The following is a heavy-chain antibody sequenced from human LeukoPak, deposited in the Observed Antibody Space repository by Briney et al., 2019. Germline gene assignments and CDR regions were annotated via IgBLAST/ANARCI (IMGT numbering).Heavy chain of an antibody. CDR3: AREMGVVGAKDY. V-gene: IGHV4-30-2*01. D-gene: IGHD1-26*01. Sequence: SETLSLTCTVSGGSISSGGYYWSWIRQPPGKGLEWIGYIYHSGSTYYNPSLKSRVTISVDRSKNQFSLKLSSVTAADTAVYYCAREMGVVGAKDYWGQGSLVTVSS. J-gene: IGHJ4*02. CDR2: IYHSGST. CDR1: GGSISSGGYY.